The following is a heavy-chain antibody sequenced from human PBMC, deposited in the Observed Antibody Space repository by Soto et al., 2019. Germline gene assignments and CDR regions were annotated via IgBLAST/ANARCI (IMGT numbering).Heavy chain of an antibody. V-gene: IGHV4-34*01. CDR2: INHSGST. J-gene: IGHJ3*02. D-gene: IGHD2-2*02. Sequence: SETLSLTCAVYGGSFSCYYWIWIRQPPGKGLEWIGEINHSGSTNYNPSLKSRVTISVDTSKNQFSLKLSSVTAADTAVYYCARGSSYIVVVPAAIPPRAFDIWGQGTMVTVS. CDR1: GGSFSCYY. CDR3: ARGSSYIVVVPAAIPPRAFDI.